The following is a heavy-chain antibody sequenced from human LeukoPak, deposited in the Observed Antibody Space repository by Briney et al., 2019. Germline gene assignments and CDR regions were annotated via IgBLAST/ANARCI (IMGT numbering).Heavy chain of an antibody. D-gene: IGHD4-17*01. J-gene: IGHJ6*03. V-gene: IGHV5-51*01. CDR1: GYDFSSSW. CDR3: ARHRRDYGAYYMDV. CDR2: IYPGDSDT. Sequence: KLGESLKISCKGSGYDFSSSWVGWVRQMPGKGLEYMGFIYPGDSDTRYSPSFQGQVTISADKSISTTYLHWSSLKASDTAMYYCARHRRDYGAYYMDVWGKGTTVIASS.